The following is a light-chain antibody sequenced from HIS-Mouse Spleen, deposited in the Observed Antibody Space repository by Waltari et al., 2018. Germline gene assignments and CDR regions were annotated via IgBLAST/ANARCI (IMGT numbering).Light chain of an antibody. CDR1: QSVLYSSNNKNY. V-gene: IGKV4-1*01. CDR2: WAS. Sequence: DIVMTQSPDSLAVPLGERPTINCKSSQSVLYSSNNKNYLAWYQQKPGQPPKLLIYWASTRESGVPDRFSGSGSGTDFTLTISSLQAEDVAVYYCQQYYSTPLTFGGGTKVEIK. J-gene: IGKJ4*01. CDR3: QQYYSTPLT.